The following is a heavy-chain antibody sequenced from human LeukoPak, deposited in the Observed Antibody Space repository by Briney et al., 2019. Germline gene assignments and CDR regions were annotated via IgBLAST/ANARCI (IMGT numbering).Heavy chain of an antibody. CDR2: IRSTSSYM. J-gene: IGHJ4*02. CDR3: ARARPEGYDWNFFPLDY. D-gene: IGHD1-7*01. Sequence: GESLRLSCAASGFAFNTYTMDWVRQAPGKGLEWVSSIRSTSSYMFYADSLKGRFTISRDNAKNSLYLQMNSLRAEDTAVYYCARARPEGYDWNFFPLDYWGQGALVTVSS. V-gene: IGHV3-21*01. CDR1: GFAFNTYT.